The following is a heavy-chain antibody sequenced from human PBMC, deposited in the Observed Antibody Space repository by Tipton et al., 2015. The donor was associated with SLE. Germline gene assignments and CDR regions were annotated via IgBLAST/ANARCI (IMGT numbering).Heavy chain of an antibody. CDR1: GFTFSSYG. D-gene: IGHD2-21*02. V-gene: IGHV3-33*08. CDR2: IWYDGSNK. CDR3: AGALMTSFDY. Sequence: SLRLSCAASGFTFSSYGMHWVRQAPGKGLEWVAVIWYDGSNKYYTDSVKGRFTISRDNSKNTLYLQMNSLRAEDTAVYYCAGALMTSFDYWGQGTLVTVSS. J-gene: IGHJ4*02.